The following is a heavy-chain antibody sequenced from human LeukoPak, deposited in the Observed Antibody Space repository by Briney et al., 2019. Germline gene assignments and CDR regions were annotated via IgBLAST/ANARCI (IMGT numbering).Heavy chain of an antibody. V-gene: IGHV1-69*05. CDR1: GGTFSSYA. CDR3: ARPYCGGDCYSPFDY. D-gene: IGHD2-21*02. Sequence: GASVKVSCKASGGTFSSYAISWVRQAPGQGLEWMGGIIPIFGTANYAQKFQGRVTITTDKSTSTAYMELSSLRSEDTAVYYCARPYCGGDCYSPFDYWGQGTLVTVSS. J-gene: IGHJ4*02. CDR2: IIPIFGTA.